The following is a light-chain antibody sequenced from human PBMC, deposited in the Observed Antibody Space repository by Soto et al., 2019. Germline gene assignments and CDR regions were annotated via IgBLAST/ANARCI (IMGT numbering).Light chain of an antibody. CDR3: QQYNKWPPYT. CDR1: QSVSSN. CDR2: GAS. Sequence: EIVMTQSPANLSVSPGERATLSCRASQSVSSNLAWYQQKPGQGPRLLIYGASTRATSIPARFSGSGSGTEFTLTSNSLQSEFFAVYYCQQYNKWPPYTFGQGTKLEIK. V-gene: IGKV3-15*01. J-gene: IGKJ2*01.